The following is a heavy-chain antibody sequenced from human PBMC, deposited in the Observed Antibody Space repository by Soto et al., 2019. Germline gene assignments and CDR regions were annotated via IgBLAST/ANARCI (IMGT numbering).Heavy chain of an antibody. CDR1: GFTFSSYA. CDR2: ISHDGSHE. CDR3: ARNTDHRLVRGWLDP. V-gene: IGHV3-30*04. Sequence: QAGGSLRLSCAASGFTFSSYAMHWVRQAPGKGLEWVAMISHDGSHEYYGDSVKGRFSVSRDNSQNILHLQMNSLRIEDTAVYFCARNTDHRLVRGWLDPWGQGTLVTVSS. J-gene: IGHJ5*02. D-gene: IGHD3-10*01.